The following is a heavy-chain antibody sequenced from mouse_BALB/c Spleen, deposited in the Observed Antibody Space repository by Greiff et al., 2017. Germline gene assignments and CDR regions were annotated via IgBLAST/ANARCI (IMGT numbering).Heavy chain of an antibody. CDR3: ARRGMGFAY. Sequence: EVKLVESGGGLVQPGGSLKLSCAASGFTFSSYTMSWVRQTPEKRLGWVAYISNGGGSTYYPDTVKGRFTISRDNAKNTLYLQMSSLKSEDTAMYYCARRGMGFAYWGQGTLVTVSA. CDR1: GFTFSSYT. J-gene: IGHJ3*01. CDR2: ISNGGGST. D-gene: IGHD2-3*01. V-gene: IGHV5-12-2*01.